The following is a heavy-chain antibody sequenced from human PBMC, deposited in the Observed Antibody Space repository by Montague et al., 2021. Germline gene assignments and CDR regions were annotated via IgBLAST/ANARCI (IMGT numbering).Heavy chain of an antibody. D-gene: IGHD3-22*01. J-gene: IGHJ4*03. V-gene: IGHV3-23*01. CDR3: AKGRDDSSGVYGMDP. CDR2: IIDSDDGK. Sequence: SLRLSCAASGFTFSNYTMHWVRQAPGKGLEWVAAIIDSDDGKHYADSVKGRFTISRDNSKNVLYLQMNSLRAEDTAVYYCAKGRDDSSGVYGMDPWGQGTLVTVSS. CDR1: GFTFSNYT.